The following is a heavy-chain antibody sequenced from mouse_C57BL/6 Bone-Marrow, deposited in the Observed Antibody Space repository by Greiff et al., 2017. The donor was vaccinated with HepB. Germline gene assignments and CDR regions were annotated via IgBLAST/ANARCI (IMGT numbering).Heavy chain of an antibody. CDR1: GYTFTDYE. V-gene: IGHV1-15*01. CDR2: IDPETGGT. D-gene: IGHD1-1*01. CDR3: TRWGTVVATDYYAMDY. Sequence: QVQLQQSGAELVRPGASVTLSCKASGYTFTDYEMHWVKQTPVHGLEWIGAIDPETGGTAYNQKFKGKAILTADQSSSTAYMELRSLTSEDSAVYYCTRWGTVVATDYYAMDYWGQGTSVTVSS. J-gene: IGHJ4*01.